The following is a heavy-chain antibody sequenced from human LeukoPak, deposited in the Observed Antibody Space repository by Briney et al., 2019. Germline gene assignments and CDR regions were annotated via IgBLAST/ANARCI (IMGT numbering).Heavy chain of an antibody. J-gene: IGHJ4*02. CDR1: GFSLSTSGVG. D-gene: IGHD3-3*01. CDR2: IYWNDDK. V-gene: IGHV2-5*01. CDR3: ARTADDFWSGYYAFDY. Sequence: SGPTLVKPTQTLTLTCTFSGFSLSTSGVGVGWIRQPPGKALEWLALIYWNDDKRYSPSLKSRLTITKDTSKNQVVLTMTNMDPVDTATYYCARTADDFWSGYYAFDYWGQGTLVTVSS.